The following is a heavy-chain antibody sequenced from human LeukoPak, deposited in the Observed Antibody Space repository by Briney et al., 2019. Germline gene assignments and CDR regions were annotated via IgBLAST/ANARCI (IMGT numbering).Heavy chain of an antibody. D-gene: IGHD2/OR15-2a*01. J-gene: IGHJ4*02. V-gene: IGHV3-23*01. CDR1: GFTFSSYA. CDR3: AKAPGKDYYYFDY. CDR2: FSGSGGST. Sequence: PGGSLRLSCAASGFTFSSYAMTWVRQAPGKGLEWVSSFSGSGGSTYYADSVKGRFTISRDNSANTLYLQMNSLRAEDTAVYYCAKAPGKDYYYFDYWGQGTLVTVSS.